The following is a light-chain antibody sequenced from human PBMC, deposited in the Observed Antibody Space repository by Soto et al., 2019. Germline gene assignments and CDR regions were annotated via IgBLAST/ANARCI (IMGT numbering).Light chain of an antibody. Sequence: DIQLTQSPSSLSASVGDRVSITCRTSQTISNYLNWYHHRPGQAPKLLIYSTSNLQGGVPSRFSGGGAGTEFTLNIISLQPEDFGSYSCPQTYILPPTFGGGTRVQIK. CDR3: PQTYILPPT. V-gene: IGKV1-39*01. J-gene: IGKJ4*01. CDR2: STS. CDR1: QTISNY.